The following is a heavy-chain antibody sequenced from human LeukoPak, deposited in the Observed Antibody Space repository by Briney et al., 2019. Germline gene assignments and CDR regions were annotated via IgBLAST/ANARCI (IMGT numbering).Heavy chain of an antibody. CDR2: ISSSGYSI. V-gene: IGHV3-48*03. CDR1: GFTFSTYE. D-gene: IGHD1-26*01. CDR3: ARGRSREI. J-gene: IGHJ4*02. Sequence: GGSLRLSCAASGFTFSTYEMNWVRQAPGKGLEWVSYISSSGYSIYYADSVKGRFTISRDNAKNSLYLQMNSLRAEDTAVYYCARGRSREIWGQGTLVTVSS.